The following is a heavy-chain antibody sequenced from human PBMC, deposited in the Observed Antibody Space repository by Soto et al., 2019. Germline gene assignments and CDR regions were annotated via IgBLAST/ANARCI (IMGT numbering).Heavy chain of an antibody. Sequence: SQTLTLTCAISGDSVSSNSAAWNWIRQSPSRGLEWLGRTYYRSKWYNDYAVSVKSRITINPDTSKNQFSLQLNSVTPEDTAVYYCARERCSSTSCYYLYYYYGMDVWGQGTTVTV. CDR3: ARERCSSTSCYYLYYYYGMDV. V-gene: IGHV6-1*01. CDR2: TYYRSKWYN. D-gene: IGHD2-2*01. CDR1: GDSVSSNSAA. J-gene: IGHJ6*02.